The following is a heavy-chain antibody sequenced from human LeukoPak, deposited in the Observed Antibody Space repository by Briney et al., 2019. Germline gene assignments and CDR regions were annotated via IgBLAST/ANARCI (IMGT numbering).Heavy chain of an antibody. D-gene: IGHD3-3*01. V-gene: IGHV4-39*07. CDR1: GGSISSSSYY. CDR3: ARYHYDFWSGYYLYYFDY. CDR2: IYYSGST. Sequence: SETLSLTCTVSGGSISSSSYYWGWIRQPPGKGLEWIGSIYYSGSTYYNPSLKSRVTISVDTSKNQFSLKLSSVTAADTAVYYCARYHYDFWSGYYLYYFDYWGQGTLVTVSS. J-gene: IGHJ4*02.